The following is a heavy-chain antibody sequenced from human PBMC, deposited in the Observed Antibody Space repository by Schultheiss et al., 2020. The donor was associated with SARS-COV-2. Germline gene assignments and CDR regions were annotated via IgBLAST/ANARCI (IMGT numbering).Heavy chain of an antibody. V-gene: IGHV3-7*01. CDR1: GFTFSSYA. J-gene: IGHJ4*02. CDR3: ARDLPPLDY. CDR2: IKQDVSEK. Sequence: GGSLRLSCAASGFTFSSYAMHWVRQAPGKGLEWVANIKQDVSEKYYVDSVKGRFTISRDNAKNSLYLQMNSLRPEDTAIYYCARDLPPLDYWGQGTLVTVSS.